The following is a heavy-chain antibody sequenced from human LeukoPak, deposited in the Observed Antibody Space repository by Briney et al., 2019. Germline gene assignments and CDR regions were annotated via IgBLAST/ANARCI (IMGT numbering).Heavy chain of an antibody. J-gene: IGHJ4*02. Sequence: ASVKVSCKASGYTFTNYAINWVRQAPGQGLEWMGWINTDTWNPTYAQGFTGRFVFSLDTSVSTAYLQISSLKAEDTAVYYCARDCPPGTGRCYWGGSFGYWGQGTLVTVSS. V-gene: IGHV7-4-1*02. CDR1: GYTFTNYA. CDR3: ARDCPPGTGRCYWGGSFGY. D-gene: IGHD2-15*01. CDR2: INTDTWNP.